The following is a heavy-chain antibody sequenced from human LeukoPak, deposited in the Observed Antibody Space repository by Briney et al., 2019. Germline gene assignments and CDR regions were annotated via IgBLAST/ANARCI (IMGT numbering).Heavy chain of an antibody. J-gene: IGHJ4*02. Sequence: SETLSLTCTVSGGSIRSSSYYWGWIRQPPGKGLEWIGSIYYSGSTYYNPSLKSRVTISVDTSKNQFSLKLSSVTAADTAVYYCARGGYCSSTSCYFFDYWGQGTLVTVSS. CDR2: IYYSGST. V-gene: IGHV4-39*01. CDR1: GGSIRSSSYY. D-gene: IGHD2-2*03. CDR3: ARGGYCSSTSCYFFDY.